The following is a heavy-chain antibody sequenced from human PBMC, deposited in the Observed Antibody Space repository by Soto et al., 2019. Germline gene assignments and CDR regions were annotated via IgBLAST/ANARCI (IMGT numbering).Heavy chain of an antibody. V-gene: IGHV1-69*12. Sequence: QVQLVQSGAEVKKPGSSVKVSCKASGGTFSSYAISWVRQAPGQGLEWMGAIIPIFGTANYAQKFQGRVTITADESTSTAYMELSSLRSEDTAVYYCARADTAMVTKNYYYYYGMDVWGQGTTVTVSS. CDR3: ARADTAMVTKNYYYYYGMDV. CDR2: IIPIFGTA. D-gene: IGHD5-18*01. J-gene: IGHJ6*02. CDR1: GGTFSSYA.